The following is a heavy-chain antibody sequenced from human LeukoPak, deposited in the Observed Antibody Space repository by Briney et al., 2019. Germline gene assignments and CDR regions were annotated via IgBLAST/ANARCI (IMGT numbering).Heavy chain of an antibody. V-gene: IGHV1-69*02. J-gene: IGHJ5*02. CDR1: GGTFSKYI. Sequence: SVKVSCKASGGTFSKYIISWVRQAPGQGLEWMGRIIPILGITNYAQKFQDRVTVTADKSTSTAYMELSSLRSEDTAVYYCARSTGFYDSSGYLGDWFDPWGQGTLVTVSS. CDR2: IIPILGIT. CDR3: ARSTGFYDSSGYLGDWFDP. D-gene: IGHD3-22*01.